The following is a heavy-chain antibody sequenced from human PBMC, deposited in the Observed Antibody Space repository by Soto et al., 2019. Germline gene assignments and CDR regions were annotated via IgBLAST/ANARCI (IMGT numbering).Heavy chain of an antibody. CDR3: ARLRRPVLRGGFDP. CDR1: GVSISSSSYY. V-gene: IGHV4-39*01. J-gene: IGHJ5*02. D-gene: IGHD3-3*01. Sequence: PSETLSLTCTVSGVSISSSSYYWGWIRQPPGKGLEWIGSIYYSGSTYYNPSLKSRVTISVDTSKNQFSLKLSSVTAADTAVYYCARLRRPVLRGGFDPWGQGTLVTV. CDR2: IYYSGST.